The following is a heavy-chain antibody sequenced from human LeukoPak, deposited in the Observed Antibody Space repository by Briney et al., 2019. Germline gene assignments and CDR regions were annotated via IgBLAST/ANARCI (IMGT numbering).Heavy chain of an antibody. D-gene: IGHD3-10*01. V-gene: IGHV1-24*01. CDR3: ATESYYGSGSSSYGMDV. Sequence: GASVKVSCKVSGYTLTELSMHWVRQAPGKGLEWMGGFDPEDGETIYAQKFQGRVTMTEDTSTDTAYMELSSLRSEDTAVYYCATESYYGSGSSSYGMDVWGQGTTVTVSS. CDR1: GYTLTELS. CDR2: FDPEDGET. J-gene: IGHJ6*02.